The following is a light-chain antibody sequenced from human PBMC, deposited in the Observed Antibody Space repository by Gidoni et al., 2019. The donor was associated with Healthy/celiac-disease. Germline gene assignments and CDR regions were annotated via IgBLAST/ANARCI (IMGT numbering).Light chain of an antibody. CDR3: QQYNNWPPLYT. V-gene: IGKV3-15*01. CDR2: GAA. J-gene: IGKJ2*01. Sequence: DIVMTQSPATLPVSPGARATLSCRASQGVSSYLAWYQQKPGQAPRVLIYGAATRATGIPARFSGSGSGREFNLTISSLQSEDFAVYYCQQYNNWPPLYTFGQGPKLEIK. CDR1: QGVSSY.